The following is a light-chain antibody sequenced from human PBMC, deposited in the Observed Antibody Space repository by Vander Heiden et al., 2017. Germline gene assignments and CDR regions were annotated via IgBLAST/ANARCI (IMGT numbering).Light chain of an antibody. Sequence: HTVVTPAPSFSVSPGAPVTLTFGLGSGSTSTRYYPGRYQQTPGQAPRTLIYSTNPRASGVPDRVSGSILGNKAALTITGAQADDESDYYCVLYMGSGIYVFGTGTKVTVL. CDR1: SGSTSTRYY. V-gene: IGLV8-61*01. J-gene: IGLJ1*01. CDR2: STN. CDR3: VLYMGSGIYV.